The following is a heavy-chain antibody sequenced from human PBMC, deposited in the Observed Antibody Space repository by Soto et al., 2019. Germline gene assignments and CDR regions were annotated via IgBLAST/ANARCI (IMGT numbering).Heavy chain of an antibody. Sequence: EVPLVESGGALVKPGESLTLSCAASGFTFNSACMTWVRQAPGKGLEWVGRIKSWTDGGKVDTAAPVKGRFTISRDDSKNTFYLQMNSLKSEDTAVYYCTTWRVENSCTSVSCYGDGAYWGQGTLVTVSS. D-gene: IGHD2-2*01. J-gene: IGHJ4*02. V-gene: IGHV3-15*02. CDR1: GFTFNSAC. CDR3: TTWRVENSCTSVSCYGDGAY. CDR2: IKSWTDGGKV.